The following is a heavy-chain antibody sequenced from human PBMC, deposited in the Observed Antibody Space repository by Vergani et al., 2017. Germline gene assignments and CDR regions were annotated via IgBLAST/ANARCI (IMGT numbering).Heavy chain of an antibody. CDR1: GFTFDDYA. CDR2: ISGSGGST. J-gene: IGHJ6*02. D-gene: IGHD1-26*01. CDR3: ARGVSGSYYYYYGMDV. Sequence: EVQLVESGGGLVKPGGSLRLSCAASGFTFDDYAMHWVRQAPGKGLEWVSAISGSGGSTYYADSVKGRFTISRDNSKNTLYLQMNSLRAEDTAVYYCARGVSGSYYYYYGMDVWGQGTTVTVSS. V-gene: IGHV3-23*04.